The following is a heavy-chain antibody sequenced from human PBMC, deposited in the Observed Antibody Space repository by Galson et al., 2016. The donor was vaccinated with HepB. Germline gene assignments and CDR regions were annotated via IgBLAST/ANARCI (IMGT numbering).Heavy chain of an antibody. CDR2: INSNGDST. CDR3: VRQRGYLDY. V-gene: IGHV3-64D*08. J-gene: IGHJ4*02. D-gene: IGHD1-1*01. Sequence: SLRLSCAASGFTFSNYAMHWVRQAPGKGLKYVSTINSNGDSTYYADSVKGRFTISRDNSKSTLYLQMYSLRAEDTALYYCVRQRGYLDYWGQGTLVSVSS. CDR1: GFTFSNYA.